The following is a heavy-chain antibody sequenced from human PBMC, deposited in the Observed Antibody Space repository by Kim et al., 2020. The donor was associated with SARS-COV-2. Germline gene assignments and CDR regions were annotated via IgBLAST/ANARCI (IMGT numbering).Heavy chain of an antibody. J-gene: IGHJ3*02. CDR2: INAGNGNT. V-gene: IGHV1-3*01. Sequence: ASVKVSCKASGYTFTSYAMHWVRQAPGQRLEWMGWINAGNGNTKYSQKFQGRVTITRDTSASTAYMELSSLRSEDTAVYYCARVGSGYGAFDIWGQGTMVTVSS. CDR1: GYTFTSYA. D-gene: IGHD5-12*01. CDR3: ARVGSGYGAFDI.